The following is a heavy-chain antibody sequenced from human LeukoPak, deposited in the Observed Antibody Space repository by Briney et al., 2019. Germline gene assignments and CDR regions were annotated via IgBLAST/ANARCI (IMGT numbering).Heavy chain of an antibody. CDR2: ISAYNGNT. D-gene: IGHD2-15*01. CDR3: ARVPLGYCRGGSCYPDY. V-gene: IGHV1-18*01. Sequence: GASVKVSCKASGYTFTSYGISWVRQAPGQGLEWMGWISAYNGNTNYAQKLQGRVTMTTDTSTSTAYMELRSLRSDDTAVYYCARVPLGYCRGGSCYPDYWGQGTLVTVSS. CDR1: GYTFTSYG. J-gene: IGHJ4*02.